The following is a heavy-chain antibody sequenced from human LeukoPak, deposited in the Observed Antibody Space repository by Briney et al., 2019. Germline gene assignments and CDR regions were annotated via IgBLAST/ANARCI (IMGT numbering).Heavy chain of an antibody. D-gene: IGHD3-22*01. J-gene: IGHJ4*02. CDR2: IYYSGST. V-gene: IGHV4-59*08. Sequence: PSETLSLTCTVSGRSISSYYWSWIRQPPGKGLEWIGYIYYSGSTNYNPSLKSRVTISVDTSKNQYSLKLSSVTAADTAVYYCARTYYYDSSGYLGLDYWGQGTLVTVSS. CDR3: ARTYYYDSSGYLGLDY. CDR1: GRSISSYY.